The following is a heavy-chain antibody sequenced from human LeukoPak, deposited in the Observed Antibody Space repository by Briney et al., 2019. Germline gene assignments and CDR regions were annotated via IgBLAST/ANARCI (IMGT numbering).Heavy chain of an antibody. V-gene: IGHV1-69*08. CDR3: ARETRDSNWNSVAYLDH. CDR1: GGTFSGNS. CDR2: FIPILNTT. Sequence: SVKVSCKASGGTFSGNSITWVRQAPGQGLEWMGRFIPILNTTNYAQDFQGRVTLTADKSTSTAYMELMSLGSEDTAVYYCARETRDSNWNSVAYLDHWGQGTLVTVSS. J-gene: IGHJ4*02. D-gene: IGHD1-7*01.